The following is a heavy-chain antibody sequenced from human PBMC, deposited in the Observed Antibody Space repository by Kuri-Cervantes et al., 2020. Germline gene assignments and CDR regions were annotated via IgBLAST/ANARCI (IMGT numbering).Heavy chain of an antibody. CDR2: ISAYNGNT. V-gene: IGHV1-18*01. J-gene: IGHJ6*03. Sequence: ASVKVSCKASGYTFTSYGISWVRQAPGQGLEWMGWISAYNGNTNYAQKLQGRVTMTTDTSTSTAYMELRSLRSDDTAVYYCARGVHDYSPGYYNYYMDVWGKGTTVTVSS. CDR3: ARGVHDYSPGYYNYYMDV. CDR1: GYTFTSYG. D-gene: IGHD4-11*01.